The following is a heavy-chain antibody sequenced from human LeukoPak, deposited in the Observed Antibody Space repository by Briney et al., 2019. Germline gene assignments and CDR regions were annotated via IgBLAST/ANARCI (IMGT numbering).Heavy chain of an antibody. D-gene: IGHD7-27*01. CDR1: GGSISSDY. CDR2: IYYSGTT. CDR3: ARGANWGSPDY. V-gene: IGHV4-59*01. Sequence: SGTLSLTCTVSGGSISSDYWSWIRQSPGKGLEWIGYIYYSGTTSYNPSLKSRVTMSLDTSKNQFSLKLSSVTAADTAVYYCARGANWGSPDYWGQGTLVTVSS. J-gene: IGHJ4*02.